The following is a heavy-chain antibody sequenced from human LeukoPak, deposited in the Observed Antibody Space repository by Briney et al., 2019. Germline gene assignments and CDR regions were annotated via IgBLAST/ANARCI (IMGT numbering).Heavy chain of an antibody. CDR1: GYTFTGYY. CDR3: ARDRTRTGYSSGWYHDY. V-gene: IGHV1-2*02. J-gene: IGHJ4*02. Sequence: GASVKVSCKASGYTFTGYYMHWVRQAPGQGLEWMGWINPNSGGTNYAQKFQGRVTMTRDTSISTAYMELSRLRSDDTAVYYCARDRTRTGYSSGWYHDYWGQGTLATVSS. D-gene: IGHD6-19*01. CDR2: INPNSGGT.